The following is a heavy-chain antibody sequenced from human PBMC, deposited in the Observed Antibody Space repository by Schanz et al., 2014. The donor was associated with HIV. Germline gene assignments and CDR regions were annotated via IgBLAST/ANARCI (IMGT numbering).Heavy chain of an antibody. CDR3: ARVEGLPTFYYYYYGSDV. D-gene: IGHD2-21*02. J-gene: IGHJ6*02. V-gene: IGHV3-33*08. CDR2: IWYDGSNK. CDR1: GFTFSSYG. Sequence: QVQLVESGGGVVQPGRSLRLSCEASGFTFSSYGMHWVRQAPGKGLEWVAVIWYDGSNKYYVDSVKGRFTISRDNSKITLFLQMNSARAEDTAVYYCARVEGLPTFYYYYYGSDVWGQGTAVTVSS.